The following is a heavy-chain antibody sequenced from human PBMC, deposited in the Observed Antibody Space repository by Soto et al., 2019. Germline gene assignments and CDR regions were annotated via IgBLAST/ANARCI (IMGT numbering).Heavy chain of an antibody. Sequence: SETLSLTCTVSGGSISTYYWSWIRQPPWKGLEWIAYIYYDGSTNYNPSLMSRVTISVDTPKNQISLKLNSVTAADTAVYFCVGPPGGLGWFDPWGLGILVTVSS. CDR3: VGPPGGLGWFDP. CDR1: GGSISTYY. CDR2: IYYDGST. V-gene: IGHV4-59*08. J-gene: IGHJ5*02. D-gene: IGHD6-19*01.